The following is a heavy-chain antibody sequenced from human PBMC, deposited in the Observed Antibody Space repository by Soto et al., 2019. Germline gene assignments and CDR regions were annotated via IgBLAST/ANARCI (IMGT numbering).Heavy chain of an antibody. V-gene: IGHV1-69*08. CDR2: IIPIFGVT. CDR3: VRDWESTTQTWGFGDS. CDR1: GGTFSSYT. Sequence: QVPLVQSGAEVKKPGSSVKVSCKASGGTFSSYTITWVRQAPGQGLEWLGRIIPIFGVTNYAQKFQDRVTITADRSTTTAYMELRRLRSEDTAVYYCVRDWESTTQTWGFGDSWGQGTLVTVSS. J-gene: IGHJ4*02. D-gene: IGHD1-1*01.